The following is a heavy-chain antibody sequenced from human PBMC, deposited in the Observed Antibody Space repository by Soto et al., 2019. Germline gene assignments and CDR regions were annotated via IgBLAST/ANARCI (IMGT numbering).Heavy chain of an antibody. V-gene: IGHV1-8*01. CDR2: MNPNSNNT. J-gene: IGHJ5*01. Sequence: QVQLVQSGAEVKTPGASVKVSCKASGYTFASYDINWVRQAPGQGLEWMGWMNPNSNNTGNAQKLQGRLTMTRDIALSIAHMELSSLRNEDTAVYYCARSDGYHFNWLDSWGQGTLVTVSA. D-gene: IGHD2-21*01. CDR3: ARSDGYHFNWLDS. CDR1: GYTFASYD.